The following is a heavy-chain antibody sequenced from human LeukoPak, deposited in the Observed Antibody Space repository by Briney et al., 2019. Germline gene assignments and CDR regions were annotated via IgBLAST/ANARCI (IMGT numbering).Heavy chain of an antibody. D-gene: IGHD6-13*01. Sequence: GGSLRLSCAASGFTVSSNYMSWVRQAPGKGLEWVSVIYSGGSTYYADSVKGRFTISRDNSKNTLYLQMNSLRAEGTAVYYCARDRSIAAAGSKLAEDYYYYYGMDVWGQGTTVTVSS. J-gene: IGHJ6*02. CDR3: ARDRSIAAAGSKLAEDYYYYYGMDV. CDR2: IYSGGST. CDR1: GFTVSSNY. V-gene: IGHV3-66*02.